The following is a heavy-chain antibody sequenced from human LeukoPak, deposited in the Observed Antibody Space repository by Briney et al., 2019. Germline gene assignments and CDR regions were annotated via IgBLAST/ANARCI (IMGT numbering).Heavy chain of an antibody. V-gene: IGHV3-21*01. Sequence: PGGSLRLSCAASGFTLSSYSMNWVRQAPGKGLEWVSSISSSSSYIYYADSVKGRFTISRDNAKNSLYLQMNSLRAEDTAVYYCARDGTPYYDILTGYSDYWGQGTLVTVSS. J-gene: IGHJ4*02. CDR3: ARDGTPYYDILTGYSDY. D-gene: IGHD3-9*01. CDR1: GFTLSSYS. CDR2: ISSSSSYI.